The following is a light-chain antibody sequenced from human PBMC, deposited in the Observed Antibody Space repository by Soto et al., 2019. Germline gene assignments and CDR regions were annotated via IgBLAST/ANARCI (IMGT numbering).Light chain of an antibody. J-gene: IGLJ3*02. CDR1: SSNIGAGYD. V-gene: IGLV1-40*01. CDR3: QSYDSSLSGWV. Sequence: QSVLTQPPSVSGAPGQRVTISCPGSSSNIGAGYDVHWYQQLPGTAPKLLIYGNSNRPSGVPDRFSGSKSGTSASLAITGLRAEDEADYYCQSYDSSLSGWVFGGGTQLTVL. CDR2: GNS.